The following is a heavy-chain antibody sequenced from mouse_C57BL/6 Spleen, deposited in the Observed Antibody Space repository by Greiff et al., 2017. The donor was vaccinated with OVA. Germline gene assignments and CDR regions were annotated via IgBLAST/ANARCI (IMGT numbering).Heavy chain of an antibody. D-gene: IGHD1-1*01. CDR1: GYTFTDYN. Sequence: VQLKQSGPELVKPGASVKIPCKASGYTFTDYNMDWVKQSHGKSLEWIGDINPNNGGTIYNQKFKGKATLTVDKSSSTAYMELRSLTSEDTAVYYCAREGKITTVVASYYFDYWGQGTTLTVSS. J-gene: IGHJ2*01. CDR2: INPNNGGT. V-gene: IGHV1-18*01. CDR3: AREGKITTVVASYYFDY.